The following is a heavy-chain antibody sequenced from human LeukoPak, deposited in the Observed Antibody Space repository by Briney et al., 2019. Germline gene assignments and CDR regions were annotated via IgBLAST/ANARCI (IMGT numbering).Heavy chain of an antibody. V-gene: IGHV3-7*01. CDR1: GFTFSSYW. CDR3: ARRVVGVVPAATAYYYYYYMDV. D-gene: IGHD2-2*01. Sequence: PGGSLRLSCAASGFTFSSYWMSWVRQAPGKGLEWVANIKQDGSEKYYVDSVKGRFTISRENAKNSLYLQMNSLRAEDTAVYYCARRVVGVVPAATAYYYYYYMDVWGKGTTVTVSS. CDR2: IKQDGSEK. J-gene: IGHJ6*03.